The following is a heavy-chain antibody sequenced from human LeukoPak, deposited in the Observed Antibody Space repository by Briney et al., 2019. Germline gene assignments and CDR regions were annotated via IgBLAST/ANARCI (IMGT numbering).Heavy chain of an antibody. CDR1: GFTFSSYG. CDR2: IWYDGSNK. CDR3: ARVSIVTMVNAPFDP. Sequence: PGGSLRLSCAASGFTFSSYGMHWVRQAPGKGLEWVAVIWYDGSNKYYADSVKGRFTISRDNSKNTLYLQMNSLRAEDTAVYHCARVSIVTMVNAPFDPWGQGTLVTVSS. V-gene: IGHV3-33*01. D-gene: IGHD2-8*01. J-gene: IGHJ5*02.